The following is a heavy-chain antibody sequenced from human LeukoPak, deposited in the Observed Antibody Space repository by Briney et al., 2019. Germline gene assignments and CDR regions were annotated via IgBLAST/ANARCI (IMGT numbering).Heavy chain of an antibody. CDR1: GGSFSGYY. Sequence: SETLSLTCAVYGGSFSGYYWSWIRQPPGKGLEWIGEINHSGSTNYNPSLKSRVTTSVDTSKNQFSLKLSSVTAADTAVYYCARDSKARRGGNNWFDPWGQGTLVTVSS. D-gene: IGHD2-15*01. CDR2: INHSGST. J-gene: IGHJ5*02. V-gene: IGHV4-34*01. CDR3: ARDSKARRGGNNWFDP.